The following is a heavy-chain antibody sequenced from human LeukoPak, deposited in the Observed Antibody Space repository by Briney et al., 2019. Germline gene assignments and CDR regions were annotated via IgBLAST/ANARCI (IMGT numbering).Heavy chain of an antibody. V-gene: IGHV1-69*01. CDR1: GGTFSSYA. Sequence: SVKVSCKASGGTFSSYAISWVRQAPGQGLEWMGGIIPIFGTANYAQKFQGRVTITADESTSTAYMELSSLRSKDTAVYYCALRRYCSGGSCYSGNYWGQGTLVTVSS. J-gene: IGHJ4*02. D-gene: IGHD2-15*01. CDR2: IIPIFGTA. CDR3: ALRRYCSGGSCYSGNY.